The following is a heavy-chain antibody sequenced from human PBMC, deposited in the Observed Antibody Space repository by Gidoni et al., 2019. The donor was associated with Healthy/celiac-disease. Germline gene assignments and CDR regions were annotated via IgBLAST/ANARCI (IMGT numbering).Heavy chain of an antibody. J-gene: IGHJ4*02. Sequence: QVQLQESGPGLVKPSETLSLTCTVSGGSISSYYWSWIRQPPGKGLEWIGYIYYSGSTNYNPSLKSRVTISVDTSKNQFSLKLSSVTAADTAVYYCAREGRDGYLWGFDYWGQGTLVTVSS. V-gene: IGHV4-59*01. D-gene: IGHD3-16*01. CDR1: GGSISSYY. CDR2: IYYSGST. CDR3: AREGRDGYLWGFDY.